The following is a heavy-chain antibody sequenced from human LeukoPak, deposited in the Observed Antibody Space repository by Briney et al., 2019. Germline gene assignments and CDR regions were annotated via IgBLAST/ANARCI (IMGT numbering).Heavy chain of an antibody. CDR1: GFTFSSYS. J-gene: IGHJ5*02. Sequence: PGGSLRLSCAASGFTFSSYSMNWVRQAPGKGLEWVSSISSSSSYIYYADSVKGRFTISRDNAKNSLYLQMNSLRAEDTAVYYCARGQITMIVVTPTRRHNWFDPWGQGTLVTVSS. CDR2: ISSSSSYI. V-gene: IGHV3-21*01. CDR3: ARGQITMIVVTPTRRHNWFDP. D-gene: IGHD3-22*01.